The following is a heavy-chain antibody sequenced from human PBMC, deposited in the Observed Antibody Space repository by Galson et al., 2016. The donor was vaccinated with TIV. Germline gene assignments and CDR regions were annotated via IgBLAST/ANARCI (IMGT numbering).Heavy chain of an antibody. CDR2: IQYSGST. Sequence: SETLSLTCTVSGGSISDNSYYWGCIRQPPGKGLEWIGSIQYSGSTYYNPSLKSRVTISVDTSKNHFSLKLSSVTAADTAVYYCARDTASGTYSGKDAFEIWGQGKMVTVSS. CDR1: GGSISDNSYY. V-gene: IGHV4-39*07. D-gene: IGHD1-26*01. J-gene: IGHJ3*02. CDR3: ARDTASGTYSGKDAFEI.